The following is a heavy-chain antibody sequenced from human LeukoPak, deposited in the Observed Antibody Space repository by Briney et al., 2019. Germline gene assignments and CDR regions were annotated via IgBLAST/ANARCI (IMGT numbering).Heavy chain of an antibody. CDR3: AKGWNYYDSSGYHFDY. J-gene: IGHJ4*02. Sequence: GGSLRLSCAASGFTFSSYAMSWVRQAPGKGLEWVSAISGSGGSIYYADSVKGRFTISRDNSKNTLYLQMNSLRAEDTAVYYCAKGWNYYDSSGYHFDYWGQGTLVTVSS. CDR2: ISGSGGSI. D-gene: IGHD3-22*01. CDR1: GFTFSSYA. V-gene: IGHV3-23*01.